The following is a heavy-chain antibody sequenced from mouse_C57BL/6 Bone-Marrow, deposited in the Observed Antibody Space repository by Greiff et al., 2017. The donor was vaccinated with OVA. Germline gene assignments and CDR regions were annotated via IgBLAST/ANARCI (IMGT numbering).Heavy chain of an antibody. CDR1: GFTFSSYA. CDR2: ISSGGDYI. Sequence: EVKLMESGEGLVKPGGSLKLSCAASGFTFSSYAMSWVRQTPEKRLEWVAYISSGGDYIYYADTVKGRFTITRDNARNTLYLQMSSLKSEDTAMYYCTREPSYYYGSIYAKDYWGQGTTVTVSS. D-gene: IGHD1-1*01. J-gene: IGHJ4*01. V-gene: IGHV5-9-1*02. CDR3: TREPSYYYGSIYAKDY.